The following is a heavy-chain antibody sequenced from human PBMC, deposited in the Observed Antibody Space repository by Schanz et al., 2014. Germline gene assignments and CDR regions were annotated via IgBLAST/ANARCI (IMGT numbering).Heavy chain of an antibody. CDR2: SKSDGSST. V-gene: IGHV3-74*01. CDR1: GFTFSSYW. CDR3: ARTALWFGDNSFDP. J-gene: IGHJ5*02. Sequence: EVQLVESGGGLVQPGGSLRLSCAASGFTFSSYWMHWVRQVPGKGLVWVSRSKSDGSSTSYADSVKDRFAISRDNAKNTLYLQMNSLRAEDTAVYYCARTALWFGDNSFDPWGQGTLVTVSS. D-gene: IGHD3-10*01.